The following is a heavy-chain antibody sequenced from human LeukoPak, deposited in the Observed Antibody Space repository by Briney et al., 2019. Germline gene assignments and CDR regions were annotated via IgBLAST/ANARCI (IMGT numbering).Heavy chain of an antibody. D-gene: IGHD1-26*01. CDR2: ISGSGGST. V-gene: IGHV3-23*01. CDR3: AKDRKGGSYYDNLDY. Sequence: GGSLRLSCTASGFTFSSYAMSWVRQAPGKGLEWVSAISGSGGSTYYADSVKGRFTISRDNSKNTLYLQMNSLRAEDTAVYYCAKDRKGGSYYDNLDYWGQGTLVTVSS. CDR1: GFTFSSYA. J-gene: IGHJ4*02.